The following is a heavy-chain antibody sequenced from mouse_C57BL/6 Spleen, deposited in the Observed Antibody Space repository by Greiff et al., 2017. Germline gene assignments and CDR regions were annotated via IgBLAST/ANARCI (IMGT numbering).Heavy chain of an antibody. V-gene: IGHV3-6*01. CDR1: GYSITSGYY. J-gene: IGHJ1*03. CDR2: ISYDGSN. CDR3: ASPFNGSDV. Sequence: EVQLVESGPGLVKPSQSLSLTCSVTGYSITSGYYWNWIRQFPGNKLEWMGYISYDGSNNYNPSLKNRISITRDTSKNQFFLKLNSVTTEDTATYYCASPFNGSDVWGTGTTVTVSS.